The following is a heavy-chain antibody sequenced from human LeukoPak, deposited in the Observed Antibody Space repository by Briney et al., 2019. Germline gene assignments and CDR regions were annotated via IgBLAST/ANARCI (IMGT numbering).Heavy chain of an antibody. CDR1: GGSFSGYY. CDR2: INHSGGT. D-gene: IGHD3-3*01. CDR3: ARRVLRFLETNWFDP. Sequence: SETLSLTCAVYGGSFSGYYWSWIRQPPGKGLEWIGEINHSGGTNYNPSLKSRVTISVGTSKNQFSLKLSSVTAADTAVYYCARRVLRFLETNWFDPWGQGTLVTVSS. J-gene: IGHJ5*02. V-gene: IGHV4-34*01.